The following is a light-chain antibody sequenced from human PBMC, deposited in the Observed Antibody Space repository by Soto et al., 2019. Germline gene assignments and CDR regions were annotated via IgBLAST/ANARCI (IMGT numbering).Light chain of an antibody. CDR1: QSLLHSNGYNY. J-gene: IGKJ4*01. Sequence: DIVMTQSPLSLPVTPGEPASMSCRSSQSLLHSNGYNYLDWYLQKPGQSPQLLIYLGSNRASGVPDWVSGSGSGTDFTLKISRVEAEDVGVYYCMQALQTPLTFGGGTKVEIK. V-gene: IGKV2-28*01. CDR2: LGS. CDR3: MQALQTPLT.